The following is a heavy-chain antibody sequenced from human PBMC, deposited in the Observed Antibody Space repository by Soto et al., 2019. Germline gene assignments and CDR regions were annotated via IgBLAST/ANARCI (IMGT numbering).Heavy chain of an antibody. J-gene: IGHJ6*02. Sequence: QVQLVQSGAEVKKPGSSVKVSCKASGGTFSSYAISWVRQAPGQELEWMGGIIPIFGTANYAQKFQGRVTITADESTSTAYMELSSRRSEDTAVYYCASPLPDIVVVVAAMRYYYGMDVWGQGTTVTVSS. V-gene: IGHV1-69*01. CDR2: IIPIFGTA. CDR1: GGTFSSYA. D-gene: IGHD2-15*01. CDR3: ASPLPDIVVVVAAMRYYYGMDV.